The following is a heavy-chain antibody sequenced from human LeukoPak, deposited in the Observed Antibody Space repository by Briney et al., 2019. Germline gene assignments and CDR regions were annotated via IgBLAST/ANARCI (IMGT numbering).Heavy chain of an antibody. Sequence: SETLSLTCSVPGGSFSSYYWSWIRQPAGKGLEWIGRIYSSGSTYYNPSLRSRVTISVDKSKNQFSLRLTSVTAADTAVYYCARDRRGYFDYWGQGTLVIVSS. CDR3: ARDRRGYFDY. V-gene: IGHV4-4*07. CDR1: GGSFSSYY. J-gene: IGHJ4*02. CDR2: IYSSGST.